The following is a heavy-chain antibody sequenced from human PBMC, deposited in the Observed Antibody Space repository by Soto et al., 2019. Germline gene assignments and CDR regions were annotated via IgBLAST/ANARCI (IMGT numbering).Heavy chain of an antibody. CDR3: ARRFGSVEWYLDL. Sequence: QVQLQESGPGLVKPSGTLSLTCAVSGGSIISSNWWSWVRQPPGKGLEWIGEIYHSGSTNYNPSLKSRVTMSLDKSKNQFSLHLRSVTAADTAMYCCARRFGSVEWYLDLWGRGTLVTVS. J-gene: IGHJ2*01. CDR1: GGSIISSNW. CDR2: IYHSGST. D-gene: IGHD3-10*01. V-gene: IGHV4-4*01.